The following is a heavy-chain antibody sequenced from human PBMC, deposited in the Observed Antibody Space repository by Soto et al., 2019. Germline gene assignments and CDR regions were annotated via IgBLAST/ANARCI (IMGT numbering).Heavy chain of an antibody. D-gene: IGHD6-6*01. Sequence: GESLKISCKGSGYSFTSYWISWVRQMPGKGLEWMGRIDPSDSYTNYSPSFQGHVTISADKSISTAYLQWSSLKASDTAMYYCARRGEPSPPPHSSSSQSGVDYWDQGTLVTVSS. CDR2: IDPSDSYT. CDR3: ARRGEPSPPPHSSSSQSGVDY. V-gene: IGHV5-10-1*01. J-gene: IGHJ4*02. CDR1: GYSFTSYW.